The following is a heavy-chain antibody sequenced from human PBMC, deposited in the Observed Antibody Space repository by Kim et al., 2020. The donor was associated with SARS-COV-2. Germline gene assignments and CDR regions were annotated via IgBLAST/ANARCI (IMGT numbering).Heavy chain of an antibody. J-gene: IGHJ6*02. V-gene: IGHV3-23*03. CDR2: IYSGGSST. CDR1: GFTFSSYA. Sequence: GGSLRLSCAASGFTFSSYAMSWVRQAPGKGLEWVSIIYSGGSSTYYADSVKGRFTISRDDSKNTLYLQMNSLRGEDTAVYYCAKTDYYFGMDVWGQGTTVTVSS. CDR3: AKTDYYFGMDV.